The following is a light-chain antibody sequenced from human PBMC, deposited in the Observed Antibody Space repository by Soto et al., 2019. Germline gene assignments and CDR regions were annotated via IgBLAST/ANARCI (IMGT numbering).Light chain of an antibody. V-gene: IGKV1-17*03. J-gene: IGKJ1*01. CDR3: QKLNAYPPWT. CDR1: QGINDN. CDR2: GAS. Sequence: DIQMTQSPSAMSASVGDRVTITCRASQGINDNLAWFQQKPGRAPKLLIFGASTLQSGVPSRFSGSGSGTDFTLTISSLQPEDFATYFCQKLNAYPPWTFGQGTKVDIK.